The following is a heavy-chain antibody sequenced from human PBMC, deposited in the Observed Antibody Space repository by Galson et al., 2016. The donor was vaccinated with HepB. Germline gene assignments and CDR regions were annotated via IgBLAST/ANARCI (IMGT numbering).Heavy chain of an antibody. D-gene: IGHD3-10*01. CDR1: GFTFSTYW. V-gene: IGHV3-74*01. J-gene: IGHJ6*02. CDR2: IKTDWSQT. CDR3: ARDGLGPSRGMDV. Sequence: SLRLSCAASGFTFSTYWMHWVRQVPGKGLEWVSRIKTDWSQTNYADTVKGRFTISRDNAKNTLYLQLNRLRVEDTAVYYCARDGLGPSRGMDVWGQGTTGTVSS.